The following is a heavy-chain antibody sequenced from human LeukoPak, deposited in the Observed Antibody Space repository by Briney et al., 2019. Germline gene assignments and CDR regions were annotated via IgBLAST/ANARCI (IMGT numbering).Heavy chain of an antibody. CDR3: ARDLLSGDLMDYDTTYYFDY. Sequence: PGGSLRLSCAASGFTFSSYSMNWVRQAPGKGLEWVSSISSSSSYIYYADSVKGRFTISRDNAKNSLYLQMNSLRAEDTAVYYCARDLLSGDLMDYDTTYYFDYRGQGTLVTVSS. J-gene: IGHJ4*02. CDR2: ISSSSSYI. D-gene: IGHD2-8*01. CDR1: GFTFSSYS. V-gene: IGHV3-21*01.